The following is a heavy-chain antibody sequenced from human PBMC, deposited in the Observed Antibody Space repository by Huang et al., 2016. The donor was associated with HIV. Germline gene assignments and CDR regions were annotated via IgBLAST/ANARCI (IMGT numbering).Heavy chain of an antibody. CDR2: IREDSGQK. CDR1: DFDFSSYW. CDR3: ARDPFIKAFDI. Sequence: EVQLVESGGGLVQPGGSLRLSCAASDFDFSSYWLMWLRQVPGKGREVVASIREDSGQKDYLDSVKGRFIISRDNPKKSLYLQMNNLRAEDAAVYYCARDPFIKAFDIWGQGTLVTVSS. J-gene: IGHJ3*02. V-gene: IGHV3-7*01.